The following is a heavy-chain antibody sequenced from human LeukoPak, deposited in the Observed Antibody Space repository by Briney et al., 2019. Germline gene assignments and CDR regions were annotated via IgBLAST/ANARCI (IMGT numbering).Heavy chain of an antibody. CDR1: GFTFDDYA. CDR3: ARRGYSYGYGY. V-gene: IGHV3-9*01. D-gene: IGHD5-18*01. Sequence: PGGSLRLSCAASGFTFDDYAMHWVRQAPGKGLEWVSGISWNSGSIGYADSVKGRFTISRDNAKNSLYLQMNSLRAEDTALYYCARRGYSYGYGYWGQGTLVTVSS. J-gene: IGHJ4*02. CDR2: ISWNSGSI.